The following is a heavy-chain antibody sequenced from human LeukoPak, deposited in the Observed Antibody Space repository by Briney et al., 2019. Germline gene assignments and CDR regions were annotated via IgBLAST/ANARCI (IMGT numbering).Heavy chain of an antibody. CDR1: GFTVSSNY. J-gene: IGHJ5*02. CDR3: ARGAAGGMYNWFDP. V-gene: IGHV3-48*03. Sequence: GGSLRLSCAASGFTVSSNYMNWVRQAPGKGLEWVSYMSSRGSIIFYADSVKGRFTISRDNAKNSLYLQMDSLRVEDTAVYYCARGAAGGMYNWFDPWGQGTLVTVSS. D-gene: IGHD6-13*01. CDR2: MSSRGSII.